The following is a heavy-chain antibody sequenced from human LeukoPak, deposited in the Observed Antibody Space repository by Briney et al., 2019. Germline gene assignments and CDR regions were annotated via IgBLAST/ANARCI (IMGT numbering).Heavy chain of an antibody. Sequence: GGSLRLSCAASGFTFSSYAMHWVRQAPGKGLEWVAVISYDGTNKYYADSVKGRFTISRDNSKNTVYLQMNSLRAEDTAVYYCARGEITMIVVNLWGQGTLVTVSS. V-gene: IGHV3-30-3*01. CDR3: ARGEITMIVVNL. D-gene: IGHD3-22*01. CDR1: GFTFSSYA. J-gene: IGHJ4*02. CDR2: ISYDGTNK.